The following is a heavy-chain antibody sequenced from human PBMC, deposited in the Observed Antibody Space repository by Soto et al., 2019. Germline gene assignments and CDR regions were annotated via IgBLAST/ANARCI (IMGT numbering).Heavy chain of an antibody. CDR2: INPSGGST. D-gene: IGHD2-15*01. J-gene: IGHJ5*02. CDR3: ARDPMGYCSGGSCQTNWFDP. V-gene: IGHV1-46*01. Sequence: ASVKVSCKASGSTFTSYYMHWVRQAPGQGLEWMGIINPSGGSTSYAQKFQGRVTMTRDTSTSTVYMELSSLRSEDTAVYYCARDPMGYCSGGSCQTNWFDPWGQGTLVTVSS. CDR1: GSTFTSYY.